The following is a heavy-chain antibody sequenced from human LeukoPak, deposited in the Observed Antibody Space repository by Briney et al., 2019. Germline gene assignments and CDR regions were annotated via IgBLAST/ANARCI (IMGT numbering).Heavy chain of an antibody. CDR3: AKAIAGITISYFDY. V-gene: IGHV3-23*01. CDR2: ISGSGGST. CDR1: GFPFSSYA. J-gene: IGHJ4*02. D-gene: IGHD3-3*01. Sequence: PGGSLRLSCAASGFPFSSYAMSWVRQAPGKGLEWVSAISGSGGSTYYADSVKGRFTISRDNSKNTLYLQMNSLRAEDTAVYYCAKAIAGITISYFDYWGQGTLVTVSS.